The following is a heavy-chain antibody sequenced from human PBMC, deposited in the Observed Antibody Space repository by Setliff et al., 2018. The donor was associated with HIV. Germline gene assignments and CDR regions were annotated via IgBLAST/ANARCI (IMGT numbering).Heavy chain of an antibody. V-gene: IGHV4-39*07. CDR2: IYYTGTT. D-gene: IGHD3-9*01. CDR1: GGSISSSSYY. CDR3: ARGPRYYDILTGPYYYYYYMDV. Sequence: SETLSLTCTVSGGSISSSSYYWGWVRQPPGKGLEWIGSIYYTGTTYYNPSLKSRVTISVDTSKNQFSLKLSSVTAADTAVYYCARGPRYYDILTGPYYYYYYMDVWGKGTTVTVSS. J-gene: IGHJ6*03.